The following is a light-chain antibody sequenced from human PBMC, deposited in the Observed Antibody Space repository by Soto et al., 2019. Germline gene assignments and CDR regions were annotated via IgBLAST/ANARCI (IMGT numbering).Light chain of an antibody. J-gene: IGLJ3*02. CDR1: SSDVGGYVY. CDR3: SSYAGRNIDGV. CDR2: EVN. Sequence: QSALTQPPSASGSPGQSVTISCTGTSSDVGGYVYVSWYQQYPGKAPKLIIYEVNTRNSGVPDRFSGSKSGNTASLTVSGLQAEDEADYYCSSYAGRNIDGVFGGGTKLTVL. V-gene: IGLV2-8*01.